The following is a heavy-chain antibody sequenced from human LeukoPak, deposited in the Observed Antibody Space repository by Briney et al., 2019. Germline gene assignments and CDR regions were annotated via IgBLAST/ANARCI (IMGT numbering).Heavy chain of an antibody. CDR3: ARGRSYYPFDY. D-gene: IGHD3-10*01. V-gene: IGHV4-34*01. J-gene: IGHJ4*02. Sequence: PSETLSLTCAVYGGSFSGYYWSWIRQPPGKGLEWIGEINHGGSTNYNPSLKSRVTISVDTSKNQFSLKLSSVTVADTAVYYCARGRSYYPFDYWGQGTLVTVSS. CDR1: GGSFSGYY. CDR2: INHGGST.